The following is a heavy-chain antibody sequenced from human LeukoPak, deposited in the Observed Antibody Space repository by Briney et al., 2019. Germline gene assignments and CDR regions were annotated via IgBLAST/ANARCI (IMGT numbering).Heavy chain of an antibody. CDR3: TYSSGWYGGKFDY. CDR1: GYTFTGYY. J-gene: IGHJ4*02. D-gene: IGHD6-19*01. V-gene: IGHV1-2*02. Sequence: ASVKVSCKASGYTFTGYYMHWVRQAPGQGLERMGWINPNSGGTNYAQKFQGRVTMTRDTSISTAYMELSRLRSDDTAVYYCTYSSGWYGGKFDYWGQGTLVTVSS. CDR2: INPNSGGT.